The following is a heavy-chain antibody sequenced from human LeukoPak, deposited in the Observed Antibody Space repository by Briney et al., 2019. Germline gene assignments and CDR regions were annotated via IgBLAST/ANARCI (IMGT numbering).Heavy chain of an antibody. D-gene: IGHD6-6*01. J-gene: IGHJ4*02. CDR2: ISSSSGYI. CDR1: GFTFSDYS. Sequence: GGSLRLSCAASGFTFSDYSMNWVRQAPGKGLEWVSSISSSSGYIYYADSVTGRFTVPRDNAKNSLYLQMNSLRAEDTAVYYCARDFGSSLDYWGQGTLVTVSS. V-gene: IGHV3-21*01. CDR3: ARDFGSSLDY.